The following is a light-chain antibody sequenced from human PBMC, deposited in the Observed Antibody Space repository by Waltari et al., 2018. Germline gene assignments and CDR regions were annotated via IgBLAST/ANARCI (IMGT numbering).Light chain of an antibody. Sequence: QSALTQPASVSGSPGQSITISCTGTNRDVGSYTLVYWSQQHPCKAPNLTLSEVTKRPSRVPNRFSGSKSGNTASLTISGLQAEDEADYYCSSYAGGSTVIFGGGTKVTVL. CDR2: EVT. J-gene: IGLJ2*01. CDR1: NRDVGSYTL. V-gene: IGLV2-23*02. CDR3: SSYAGGSTVI.